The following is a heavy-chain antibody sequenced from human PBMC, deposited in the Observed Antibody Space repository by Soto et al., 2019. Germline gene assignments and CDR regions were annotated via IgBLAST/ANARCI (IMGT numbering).Heavy chain of an antibody. CDR3: AREGYSYGIDAFDI. V-gene: IGHV3-21*01. CDR1: GFTFSSYS. J-gene: IGHJ3*02. D-gene: IGHD5-18*01. CDR2: ISSSSSYI. Sequence: EVQLVESGGGLVRPGGSLRLSCAASGFTFSSYSMNWVRQAPGKGLEWVSSISSSSSYIYYADSVKGRFTISRDNAKNSLYLQMNSLRAEDTAVYYCAREGYSYGIDAFDIWGQGTMVTVSS.